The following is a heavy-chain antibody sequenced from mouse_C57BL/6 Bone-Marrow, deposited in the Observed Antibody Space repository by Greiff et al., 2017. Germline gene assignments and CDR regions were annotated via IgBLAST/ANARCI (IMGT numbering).Heavy chain of an antibody. J-gene: IGHJ2*01. D-gene: IGHD3-2*01. CDR2: ISSGGSYT. V-gene: IGHV5-6*01. CDR1: GFTFSSYG. Sequence: EVKLMESGGDLVKPGGSLKLSCAASGFTFSSYGMSWVRQTPDKRLEWVATISSGGSYTYYPDSVTGRFTISRDNAKNTLYLQMSSLKSEDTAMYYCARHERQLGYWGQGTTLTVSS. CDR3: ARHERQLGY.